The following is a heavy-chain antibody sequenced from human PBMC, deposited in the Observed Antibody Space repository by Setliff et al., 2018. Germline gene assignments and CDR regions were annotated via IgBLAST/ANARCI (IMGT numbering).Heavy chain of an antibody. Sequence: PSETLSLTCNVSGASVSRHYWDWIRQPPGEGLEWIGFISYSGITTYNVSLKSRVSISVDTSKNQLSLTLSSVTAADTAVYYCVREGYSEYFQDWGRGTLVTVSS. CDR3: VREGYSEYFQD. CDR1: GASVSRHY. V-gene: IGHV4-59*02. D-gene: IGHD1-1*01. CDR2: ISYSGIT. J-gene: IGHJ1*01.